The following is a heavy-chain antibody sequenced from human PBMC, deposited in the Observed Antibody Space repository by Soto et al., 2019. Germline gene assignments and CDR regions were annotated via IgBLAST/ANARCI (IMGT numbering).Heavy chain of an antibody. Sequence: EVQLVESGGGLIQPGGSLRLSCAASGFIFGNYALSWVRQVPGKGLQWLSLISGSGSSVFFADSVYGRFTISRDNSKNTLYLQMNRLSAADTAVYYCSKAAEMSVGYGIDVWGQGTPVTVSS. CDR2: ISGSGSSV. CDR3: SKAAEMSVGYGIDV. CDR1: GFIFGNYA. D-gene: IGHD3-3*01. V-gene: IGHV3-23*04. J-gene: IGHJ6*02.